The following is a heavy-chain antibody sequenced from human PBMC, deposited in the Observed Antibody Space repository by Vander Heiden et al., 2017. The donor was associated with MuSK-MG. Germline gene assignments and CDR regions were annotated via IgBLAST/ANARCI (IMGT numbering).Heavy chain of an antibody. Sequence: QVQLQQWGAGLLKPSETLSLTCATHGESFSGYYWSWIRQPPGKGLEWIGEINHSGSTNYNPSLKSRVTISVDTSKNQFSLKLISVTAADTAVYYCARGAPPSFGQQLDRYYFDYWGQGTLVTVSS. V-gene: IGHV4-34*01. D-gene: IGHD6-13*01. CDR1: GESFSGYY. CDR3: ARGAPPSFGQQLDRYYFDY. CDR2: INHSGST. J-gene: IGHJ4*02.